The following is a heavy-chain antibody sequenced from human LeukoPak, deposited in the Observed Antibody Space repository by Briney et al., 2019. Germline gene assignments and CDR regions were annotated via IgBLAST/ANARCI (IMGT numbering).Heavy chain of an antibody. Sequence: KASQTLSLTCTVSGGSISSGDYYWSWIRQPPGKGLEWIGYIYYSGSTYYNPSLKSRVTISVDTSKNQFSLKLSSVTAADTAVYYCARDYGDYVGKHYYYGMGVWGQGTTVTVSS. V-gene: IGHV4-30-4*01. CDR1: GGSISSGDYY. CDR3: ARDYGDYVGKHYYYGMGV. J-gene: IGHJ6*02. D-gene: IGHD4-17*01. CDR2: IYYSGST.